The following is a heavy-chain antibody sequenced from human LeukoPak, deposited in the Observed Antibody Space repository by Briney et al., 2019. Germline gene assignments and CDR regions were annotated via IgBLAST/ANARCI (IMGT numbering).Heavy chain of an antibody. CDR2: INHSEST. Sequence: SETLSLTCAVYGGSFSGYYWSWIRQPPGKGLEWIGEINHSESTNYNPSLKSRVTISVDTSKNQFSLKLSSVTAADTAVYYCARGRGYYDILTGLYYYYYYGMDVWGQGTTVAVSS. D-gene: IGHD3-9*01. CDR1: GGSFSGYY. V-gene: IGHV4-34*01. J-gene: IGHJ6*02. CDR3: ARGRGYYDILTGLYYYYYYGMDV.